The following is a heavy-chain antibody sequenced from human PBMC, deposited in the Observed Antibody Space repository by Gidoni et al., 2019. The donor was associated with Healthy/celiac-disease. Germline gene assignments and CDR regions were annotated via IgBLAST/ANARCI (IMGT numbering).Heavy chain of an antibody. CDR3: AKDRHSYYYDSSGYYYDGDY. CDR2: ISGSGGST. D-gene: IGHD3-22*01. CDR1: GFTFSSYA. J-gene: IGHJ4*02. Sequence: EVQLLESGCGLVQPGGSLRLSCAASGFTFSSYAMSWVRQAPGKGLEWVSAISGSGGSTYYADAVKGRFTISRDNSKNTLYLQMNSLRAEDTAVYYCAKDRHSYYYDSSGYYYDGDYWGQGTLVTVSS. V-gene: IGHV3-23*01.